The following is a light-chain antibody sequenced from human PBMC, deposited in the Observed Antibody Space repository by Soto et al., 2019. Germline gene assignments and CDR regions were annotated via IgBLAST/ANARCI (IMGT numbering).Light chain of an antibody. CDR2: GTS. CDR3: QQYGSSLFT. CDR1: QSVSSKY. V-gene: IGKV3-20*01. Sequence: EVVLTQSPATLSLSPGERGTLSCRASQSVSSKYLAWYQQKPGQAPRVLIYGTSIRASGVPERFSGGGSGTDFTLTIKRLETEDFAVYYCQQYGSSLFTFGPGTKVDIK. J-gene: IGKJ3*01.